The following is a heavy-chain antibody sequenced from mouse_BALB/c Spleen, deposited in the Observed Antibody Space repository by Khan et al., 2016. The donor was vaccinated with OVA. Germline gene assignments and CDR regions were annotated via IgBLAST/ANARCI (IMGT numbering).Heavy chain of an antibody. CDR1: GLTFTDYA. V-gene: IGHV1S137*01. D-gene: IGHD2-3*01. J-gene: IGHJ2*01. Sequence: VQLQESGPELVRSGVSEKIYCKGSGLTFTDYAMHWVKQSHGKSLEWIGLISTYSGNTNYNQTCKGKSTMTVDKSSSTAYMELARLTSEDAAMYYCARPAYDNYFDYWGQGTTLTVSS. CDR2: ISTYSGNT. CDR3: ARPAYDNYFDY.